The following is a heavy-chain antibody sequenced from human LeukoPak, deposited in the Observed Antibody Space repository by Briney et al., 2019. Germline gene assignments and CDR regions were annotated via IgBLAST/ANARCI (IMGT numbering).Heavy chain of an antibody. V-gene: IGHV4-39*01. CDR2: IYYSGST. CDR1: GGSISSSSYY. J-gene: IGHJ3*02. Sequence: SETLSLTCTVSGGSISSSSYYWGWIRQPPGKGLEWIGSIYYSGSTYYNPSLKSRVTISVDTSKNQFSLKLSSVTAADTAVYYCASQVTQGAFDIWGQGTMVTVSS. D-gene: IGHD2-21*02. CDR3: ASQVTQGAFDI.